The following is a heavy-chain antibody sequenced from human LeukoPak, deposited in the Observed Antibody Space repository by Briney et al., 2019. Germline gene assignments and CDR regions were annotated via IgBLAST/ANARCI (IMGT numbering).Heavy chain of an antibody. D-gene: IGHD2-2*01. CDR2: INPNSGGT. V-gene: IGHV1-2*02. J-gene: IGHJ4*02. CDR3: TRHQEIVVVPANYFDY. Sequence: GASVKVSCKASGYTFTGYYMHWVRQAPGQGLEWMGWINPNSGGTNYAQKFQGRVTMTRDTSISTAYMELSRLRSDDTAVYYCTRHQEIVVVPANYFDYWGQGTLVTVSS. CDR1: GYTFTGYY.